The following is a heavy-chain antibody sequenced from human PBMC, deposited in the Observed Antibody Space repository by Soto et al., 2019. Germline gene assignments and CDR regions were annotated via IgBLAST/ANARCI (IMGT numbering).Heavy chain of an antibody. CDR1: GGSISSGSFY. CDR2: ISDSGSS. J-gene: IGHJ4*02. D-gene: IGHD3-9*01. CDR3: ARTTFYDIFTAYYSLFDY. V-gene: IGHV4-31*03. Sequence: QVQLQESGPGLVKPSQTLTLTCTVSGGSISSGSFYWSWIRQHPGKGLGWIGHISDSGSSYYNPSLESRVTISVDTSKNQFSLKLSAVTAADTAVYFCARTTFYDIFTAYYSLFDYWGQGTLVTVSS.